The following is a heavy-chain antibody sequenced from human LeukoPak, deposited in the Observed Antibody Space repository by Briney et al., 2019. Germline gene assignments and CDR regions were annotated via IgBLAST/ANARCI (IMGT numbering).Heavy chain of an antibody. CDR1: GFTLNDYG. Sequence: GGSLRLSCTASGFTLNDYGTHWVRQAPGKGLEWVAFIAYDGAKTEYGDSVKGRFTISRDNSKNTLYLQMNSLRAEDTAVYYCAKYGYSSSWYVPHFDYWGQGTLVTVSS. J-gene: IGHJ4*02. V-gene: IGHV3-30*18. CDR3: AKYGYSSSWYVPHFDY. D-gene: IGHD6-13*01. CDR2: IAYDGAKT.